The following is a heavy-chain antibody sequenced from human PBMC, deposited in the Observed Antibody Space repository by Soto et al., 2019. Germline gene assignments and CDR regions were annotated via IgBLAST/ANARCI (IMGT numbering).Heavy chain of an antibody. V-gene: IGHV4-39*01. Sequence: QLQLQESGPGLVKPSETLSLTCTVSGGSISSSSYYWGWIRQPPGKGLEWIGSIYYSGSTYYNPSLKSRVTMSVDTSKNQFSLKLSSVTAADTAVYYGARLTAMVYYYYYMDVWGKGTTVTVSS. CDR1: GGSISSSSYY. CDR2: IYYSGST. CDR3: ARLTAMVYYYYYMDV. D-gene: IGHD5-18*01. J-gene: IGHJ6*03.